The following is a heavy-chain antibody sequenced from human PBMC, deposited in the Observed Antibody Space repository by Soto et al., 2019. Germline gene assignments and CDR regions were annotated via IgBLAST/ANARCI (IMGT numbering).Heavy chain of an antibody. D-gene: IGHD3-10*01. V-gene: IGHV4-59*01. Sequence: SETLSLTCSVSGASITNYYCTWIRQSPGKGLEWIGYIYYGGTSNYNSSLKGRVTVSVDMSTNQFSLTLNSVTAADTAVYYCAMYYGHGQDYWGQGTLVTVSS. J-gene: IGHJ4*02. CDR1: GASITNYY. CDR3: AMYYGHGQDY. CDR2: IYYGGTS.